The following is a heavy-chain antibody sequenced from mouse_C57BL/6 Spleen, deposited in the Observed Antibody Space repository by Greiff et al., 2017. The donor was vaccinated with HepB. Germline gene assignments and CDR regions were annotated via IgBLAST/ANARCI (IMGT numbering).Heavy chain of an antibody. CDR3: ADDYDGAY. J-gene: IGHJ3*01. V-gene: IGHV5-17*01. CDR1: GFTFSDYG. Sequence: VQLKESGGGLVKPGGSLKLSCAASGFTFSDYGMHWVRQAPEKGLEWVAYISSGSSTIYYADTVKGRFTISRDNAKNTLFLQMTSLRSEDTAMYYCADDYDGAYWGQGTLVTVSA. CDR2: ISSGSSTI. D-gene: IGHD2-4*01.